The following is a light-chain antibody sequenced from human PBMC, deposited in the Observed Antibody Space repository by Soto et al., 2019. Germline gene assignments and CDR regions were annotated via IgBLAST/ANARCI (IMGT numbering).Light chain of an antibody. J-gene: IGKJ1*01. V-gene: IGKV3-20*01. CDR3: QQYGSSPQT. CDR2: GAS. CDR1: HSVSSN. Sequence: EIVLSKSPATLSVSPGERATLSCRASHSVSSNVAWYQQIPGQTPRLLIYGASSRATGIPDRFSGSGSGTDFTLTISRLEPEDFAVYYCQQYGSSPQTFGRGTKVDIK.